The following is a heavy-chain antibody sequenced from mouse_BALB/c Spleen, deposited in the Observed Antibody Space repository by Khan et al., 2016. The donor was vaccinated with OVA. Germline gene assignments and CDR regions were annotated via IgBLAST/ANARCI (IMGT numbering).Heavy chain of an antibody. CDR2: INPGSGGT. Sequence: QVRLQQSGAELVRPGTSVKVSCKASGYAFTNYLIEWVKQRPGQGLEWIGVINPGSGGTNYNEKFKGKATLTADKSSSTAYMQLSSLTSDVSAGYFCTRGGLGGFAYWGQGTLVTVSA. CDR1: GYAFTNYL. J-gene: IGHJ3*01. V-gene: IGHV1-54*01. CDR3: TRGGLGGFAY.